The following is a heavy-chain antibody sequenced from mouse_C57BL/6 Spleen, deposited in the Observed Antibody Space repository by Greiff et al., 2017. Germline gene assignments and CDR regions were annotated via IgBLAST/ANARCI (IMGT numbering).Heavy chain of an antibody. Sequence: QVQLQQSGAELVRPGTSVKVSCKASGYAFTNYLIEWVKQRPGQGLEWIGVINPGRGGTNYNGKFKGKATLTADKSSSTAYLQLSSLTSEDSAVYFCARGVGYYGSSFAYWGQGTLVTVSA. V-gene: IGHV1-54*01. CDR3: ARGVGYYGSSFAY. J-gene: IGHJ3*01. CDR2: INPGRGGT. CDR1: GYAFTNYL. D-gene: IGHD1-1*01.